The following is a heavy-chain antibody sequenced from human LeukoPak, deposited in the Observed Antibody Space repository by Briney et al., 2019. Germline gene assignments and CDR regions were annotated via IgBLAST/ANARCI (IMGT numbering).Heavy chain of an antibody. J-gene: IGHJ4*02. CDR2: ISSSGDTI. V-gene: IGHV3-11*01. CDR1: GFTLRHYY. Sequence: PGGPLRLSCAASGFTLRHYYMTCIREAPGKGLEWLSCISSSGDTIYYADSVKGRFPVSRDNAEKSLYLQMNSLRAEDTAMYYCARQGSEIDYWGQGTLVTVSS. CDR3: ARQGSEIDY.